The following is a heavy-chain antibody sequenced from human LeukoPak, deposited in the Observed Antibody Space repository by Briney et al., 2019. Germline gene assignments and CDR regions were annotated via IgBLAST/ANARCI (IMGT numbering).Heavy chain of an antibody. CDR2: ISSSSSYI. J-gene: IGHJ4*02. Sequence: PGGSLRLSCAASGFTFSSYSMYWVRQAPGKGLEWVSSISSSSSYIYYADSVKGRFTISRDNAKNSLYLQMNSLRAEDTAVYYCARAIAVAGTLGYWGQGTLVTVSS. CDR3: ARAIAVAGTLGY. D-gene: IGHD6-19*01. V-gene: IGHV3-21*01. CDR1: GFTFSSYS.